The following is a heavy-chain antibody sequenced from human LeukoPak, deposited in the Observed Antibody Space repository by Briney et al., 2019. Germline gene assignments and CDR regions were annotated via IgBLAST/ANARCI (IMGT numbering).Heavy chain of an antibody. J-gene: IGHJ4*02. Sequence: PGRSLRLSCEASGFTFSNYAIHWVRQAPGKGLEWVAIISYDGGIKYYADSVQGRFTISRDNSKNTPYLQMNSLRGEDTAVYYCARDPLAYSSSWYFDYWGQGTLVTVSS. CDR3: ARDPLAYSSSWYFDY. CDR2: ISYDGGIK. D-gene: IGHD6-13*01. CDR1: GFTFSNYA. V-gene: IGHV3-30*04.